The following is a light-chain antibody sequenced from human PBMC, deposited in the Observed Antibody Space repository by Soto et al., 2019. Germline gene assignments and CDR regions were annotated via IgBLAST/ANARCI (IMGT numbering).Light chain of an antibody. CDR2: SAS. J-gene: IGKJ5*01. CDR3: QQYKSWPRGT. Sequence: VMTQSPATLSVSPGERATLSCRASQTISRNLAWYQQKPGQAPRLLIYSASTRATGIPARFSGSGSETEFTLTISSLQSEDSALYFCQQYKSWPRGTFGQGTRLEIK. CDR1: QTISRN. V-gene: IGKV3-15*01.